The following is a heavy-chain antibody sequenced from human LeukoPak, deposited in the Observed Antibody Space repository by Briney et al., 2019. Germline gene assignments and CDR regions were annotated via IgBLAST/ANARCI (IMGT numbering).Heavy chain of an antibody. CDR3: ARATSHYWNFNI. CDR1: GGSISSPNCY. J-gene: IGHJ3*02. V-gene: IGHV4-39*01. Sequence: PSETLSLTCAVSGGSISSPNCYWDWIRQSPEKGLEYIGTISYSGNTWSNPSLSSRVSISADTSKNQFSLKLTSVTAADTAVYYCARATSHYWNFNIWGQGTVVTVSS. CDR2: ISYSGNT. D-gene: IGHD3-3*02.